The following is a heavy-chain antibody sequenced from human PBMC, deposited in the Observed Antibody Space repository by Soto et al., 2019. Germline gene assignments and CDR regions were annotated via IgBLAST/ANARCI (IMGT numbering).Heavy chain of an antibody. V-gene: IGHV4-61*01. Sequence: LVPLCLTCPVSGGSVSNGSYYWSLIRQPPGKGLEWIGYIYYSGSTNYNPSLKSRVTISVDTSKNQFSLKLSSVTAADTAVYYCARENGDYVYYYYGMDVWGQGTTVTVSS. CDR2: IYYSGST. CDR3: ARENGDYVYYYYGMDV. D-gene: IGHD4-17*01. J-gene: IGHJ6*02. CDR1: GGSVSNGSYY.